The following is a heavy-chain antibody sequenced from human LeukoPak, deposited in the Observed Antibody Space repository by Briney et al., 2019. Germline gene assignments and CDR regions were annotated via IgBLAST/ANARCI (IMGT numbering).Heavy chain of an antibody. V-gene: IGHV1-69*04. J-gene: IGHJ3*02. CDR1: GYTYTSYD. CDR2: IIPILGIA. D-gene: IGHD2-15*01. Sequence: GASVKVSCKASGYTYTSYDISWVRQAPGQGLEWMGRIIPILGIANYAQKFQGRVTITADKSTSTAYMELSRLRSDDTAVYYCARGSWDIVVVVAATTRAFDIWGQGTMVTVSS. CDR3: ARGSWDIVVVVAATTRAFDI.